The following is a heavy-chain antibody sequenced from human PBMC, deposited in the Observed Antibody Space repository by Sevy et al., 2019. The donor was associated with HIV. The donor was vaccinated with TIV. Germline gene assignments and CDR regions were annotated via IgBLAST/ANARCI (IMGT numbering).Heavy chain of an antibody. Sequence: GGSLRLSCAASGFTFSNYNMNWVRQAPGKGLEWVSSITSSSDYIYDADSVKGRFTISRDNAKNSLYLQMNSLRAEDTAVYYCARQFKGGDGYRSNGVDVWGQGTTVTVSS. CDR2: ITSSSDYI. CDR3: ARQFKGGDGYRSNGVDV. CDR1: GFTFSNYN. J-gene: IGHJ6*02. V-gene: IGHV3-21*01. D-gene: IGHD3-16*01.